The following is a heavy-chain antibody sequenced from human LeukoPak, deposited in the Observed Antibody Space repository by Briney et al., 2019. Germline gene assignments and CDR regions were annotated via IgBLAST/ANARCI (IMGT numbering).Heavy chain of an antibody. V-gene: IGHV4-30-4*01. CDR3: ARCLYQYWYFDL. CDR1: GGSISSGDYY. CDR2: IYYSGST. Sequence: SQTLSLTCTVSGGSISSGDYYWSWIRQPPGKGLEWIGYIYYSGSTYYNPSLKSRVTISVDTSKNQFSLKLSSVTAADTAVYYCARCLYQYWYFDLWGRGTLVTVSS. J-gene: IGHJ2*01. D-gene: IGHD2-2*01.